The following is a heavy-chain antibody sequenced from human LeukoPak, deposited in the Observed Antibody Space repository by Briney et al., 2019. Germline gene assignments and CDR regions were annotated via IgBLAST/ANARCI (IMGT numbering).Heavy chain of an antibody. J-gene: IGHJ4*02. CDR1: GGSISSHC. Sequence: SETLSLTCAVSGGSISSHCWTWIRQPPGKGLDWIAYMCKGGTTDSNPSLKSRLTMSLDTSKNQFFLDLRSVTAADTAVYYCARLYYHSSGWIDFWGQGTLVTVSS. D-gene: IGHD6-19*01. CDR3: ARLYYHSSGWIDF. CDR2: MCKGGTT. V-gene: IGHV4-59*11.